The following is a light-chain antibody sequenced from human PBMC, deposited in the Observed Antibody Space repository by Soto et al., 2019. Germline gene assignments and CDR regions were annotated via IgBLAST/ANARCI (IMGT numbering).Light chain of an antibody. CDR1: SSDIGAYNF. V-gene: IGLV2-14*03. J-gene: IGLJ2*01. CDR3: TSCTTSTTML. Sequence: QSALTQPASVSGSPGQSITISCTGTSSDIGAYNFVSWYQQHPGKAPKLMLYDVNIRPSGVSNRFSGSKSGNTASLTISGLQAEDEADYYCTSCTTSTTMLFGGGTQLTVL. CDR2: DVN.